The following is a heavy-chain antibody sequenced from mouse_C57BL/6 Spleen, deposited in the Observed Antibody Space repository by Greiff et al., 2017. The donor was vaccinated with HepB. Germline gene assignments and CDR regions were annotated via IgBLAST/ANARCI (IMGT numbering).Heavy chain of an antibody. Sequence: EVQVVESEGGLVQPGSSMKLSCTASGFTFSDYYMAWVRQVPEKGLEWVANINYDGSSTYYLDSLKSRFIISRDNAKNILYLQMSSLTSEDTATYYCARDPYGYGAMDYWGQGTSVTVSS. J-gene: IGHJ4*01. V-gene: IGHV5-16*01. D-gene: IGHD2-2*01. CDR2: INYDGSST. CDR1: GFTFSDYY. CDR3: ARDPYGYGAMDY.